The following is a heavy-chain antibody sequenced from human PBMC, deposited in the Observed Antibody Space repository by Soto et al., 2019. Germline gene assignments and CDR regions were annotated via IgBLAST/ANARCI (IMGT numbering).Heavy chain of an antibody. J-gene: IGHJ4*02. Sequence: SETLSLTCTVSGGYISSNYWTWIRQPPGKGLEWIGYVYNSGGTNYNPSLKSRVTISEDTSKSQFSLKVNSMTAADTAVYYCARYRREAVAGYTLDNWGQGILVT. CDR1: GGYISSNY. D-gene: IGHD6-13*01. CDR2: VYNSGGT. CDR3: ARYRREAVAGYTLDN. V-gene: IGHV4-59*01.